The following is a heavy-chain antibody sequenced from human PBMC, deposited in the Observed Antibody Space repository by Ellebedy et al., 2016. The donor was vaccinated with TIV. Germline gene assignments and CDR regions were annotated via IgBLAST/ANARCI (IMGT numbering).Heavy chain of an antibody. J-gene: IGHJ5*02. Sequence: PGGSLRLSCAASGFSFRSYWMSWVRQAPGKGLEWVANIYQDGGVQYYVDSVKGRFTISRDNTDNSRFLQMNSLRAEDTAVYYCARRGSYGDYAVQINSWFDTWGRGTLVAVSS. CDR1: GFSFRSYW. CDR3: ARRGSYGDYAVQINSWFDT. CDR2: IYQDGGVQ. V-gene: IGHV3-7*01. D-gene: IGHD4-17*01.